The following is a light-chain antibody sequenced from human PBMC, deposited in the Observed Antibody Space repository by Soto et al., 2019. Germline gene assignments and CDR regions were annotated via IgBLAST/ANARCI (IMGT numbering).Light chain of an antibody. Sequence: IQLTQSPSSLSASVGDSVTITCRASQGISSYLAWYQQKPGKAPKLLVYDASTLQTGVPSRFSGSGSGTDFTLTISRLQPEEFATYYCQQLNSYPRTFGGGTRGEIK. CDR3: QQLNSYPRT. J-gene: IGKJ4*01. V-gene: IGKV1-9*01. CDR2: DAS. CDR1: QGISSY.